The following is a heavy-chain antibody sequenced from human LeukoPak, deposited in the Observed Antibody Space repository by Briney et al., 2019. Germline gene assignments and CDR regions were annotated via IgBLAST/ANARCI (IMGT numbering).Heavy chain of an antibody. CDR2: FDPEDGET. Sequence: ASVKVSCKVSGYTLTELSMHWVRQPPGKGLEWMGDFDPEDGETIYAHKFQGRVTMTEDTSTDTAYMELSSLRSEDTAVYYCATVGVVVITNAFDIWGQGTMVTVSS. V-gene: IGHV1-24*01. D-gene: IGHD3-22*01. J-gene: IGHJ3*02. CDR3: ATVGVVVITNAFDI. CDR1: GYTLTELS.